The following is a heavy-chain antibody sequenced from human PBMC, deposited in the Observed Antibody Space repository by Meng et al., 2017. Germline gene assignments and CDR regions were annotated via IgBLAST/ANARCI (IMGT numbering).Heavy chain of an antibody. V-gene: IGHV3-21*01. Sequence: GESLKISCAASGFTFSSYSMNWVRQAPGKGLEWVSSLSSCSSYIYYADSVKGRFTISRDNAKNSLYLQMNSLRPEDTAVYYCARDGLYSNYFPKYWGQGTLVTVSS. J-gene: IGHJ4*02. CDR2: LSSCSSYI. D-gene: IGHD4-11*01. CDR1: GFTFSSYS. CDR3: ARDGLYSNYFPKY.